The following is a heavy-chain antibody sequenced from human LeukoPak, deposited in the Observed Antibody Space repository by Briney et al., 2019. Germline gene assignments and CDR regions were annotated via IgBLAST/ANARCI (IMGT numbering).Heavy chain of an antibody. CDR3: ASYDSSGYEHPY. D-gene: IGHD3-22*01. CDR1: GFTFDDYG. J-gene: IGHJ4*02. V-gene: IGHV3-20*04. Sequence: GGSPRLSCAASGFTFDDYGMSWVRQAPGKGLEWVSGINWNGGSTGYADSVKGRFTISRDNAKNSLYLQMNSLRAEDTALYYCASYDSSGYEHPYWGQGTLVTVSS. CDR2: INWNGGST.